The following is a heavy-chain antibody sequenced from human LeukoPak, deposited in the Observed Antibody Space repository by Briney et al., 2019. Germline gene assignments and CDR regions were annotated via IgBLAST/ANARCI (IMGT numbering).Heavy chain of an antibody. D-gene: IGHD5-18*01. CDR2: IGYDESIK. CDR1: GFTFSDYA. CDR3: AKEPSPGYLSEGFDS. J-gene: IGHJ4*02. Sequence: PGGSLRLSCEASGFTFSDYAMHWARQTPGKGLEWVAFIGYDESIKYYADSLKGRFTISRDDSKNTVFLQMSSLRVEDTAVYYCAKEPSPGYLSEGFDSWGQGTLVTVSS. V-gene: IGHV3-30*02.